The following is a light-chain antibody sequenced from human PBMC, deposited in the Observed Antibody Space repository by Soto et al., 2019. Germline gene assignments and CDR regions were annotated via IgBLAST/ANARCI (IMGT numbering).Light chain of an antibody. Sequence: VLTQSPATLSLSPGERATLSCRASQSVSIYLAWYQQKPGQAPRLLISDASNRATGIPARFSGSGSGTDFTLDISSLEPEDSAVNYCQQRYSWPPITFGQGTRLEIK. CDR3: QQRYSWPPIT. J-gene: IGKJ5*01. V-gene: IGKV3-11*01. CDR1: QSVSIY. CDR2: DAS.